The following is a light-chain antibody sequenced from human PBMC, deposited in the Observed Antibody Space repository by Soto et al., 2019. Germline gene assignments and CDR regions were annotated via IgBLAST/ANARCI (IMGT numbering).Light chain of an antibody. Sequence: IQLTQSPSSLSASVGDRVTITCRASQGISSYLGWYQQKPGKAPNLLIYDASTLHSGVPSRFSGGGSGTDFTLTISSLQPEDFATYYCRQVNVYPSTFGGGTKVEIK. J-gene: IGKJ4*01. V-gene: IGKV1-9*01. CDR3: RQVNVYPST. CDR1: QGISSY. CDR2: DAS.